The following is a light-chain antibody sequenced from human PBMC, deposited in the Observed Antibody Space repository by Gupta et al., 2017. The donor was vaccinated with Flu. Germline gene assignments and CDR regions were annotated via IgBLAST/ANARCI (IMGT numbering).Light chain of an antibody. Sequence: PSSVSASVGDTVTITCRASQGISTGLAWYQQKRGKAPKLLMYAASSLESGVPSRFSGSGSGTDFTLTIRSLEPEDVAIYYCRRDDRFPWKFGQGTKMEIK. V-gene: IGKV1-12*01. CDR3: RRDDRFPWK. CDR1: QGISTG. CDR2: AAS. J-gene: IGKJ2*01.